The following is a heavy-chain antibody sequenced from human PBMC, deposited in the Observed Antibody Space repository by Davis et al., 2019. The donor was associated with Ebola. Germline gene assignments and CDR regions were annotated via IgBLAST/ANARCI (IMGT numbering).Heavy chain of an antibody. CDR3: ARHISLAAAGTGFDY. D-gene: IGHD6-13*01. J-gene: IGHJ4*02. V-gene: IGHV1-46*01. CDR1: GYTFTSYY. CDR2: INPSGGST. Sequence: ASVKVSCKASGYTFTSYYMHWVRQAPGQGLEWMGIINPSGGSTSYAQKFQGRVTISVDTSKNQFSLKLSSVTAADTAVYYCARHISLAAAGTGFDYWGQGTLVTVSS.